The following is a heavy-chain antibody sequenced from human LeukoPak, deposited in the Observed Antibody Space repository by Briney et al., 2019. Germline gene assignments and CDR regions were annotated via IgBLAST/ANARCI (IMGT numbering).Heavy chain of an antibody. CDR2: ISGSGGST. CDR3: AKVRAVADPGWGTMDV. CDR1: GFTFSSYA. Sequence: GGSLRLSCAASGFTFSSYAMSWVRQAPGKGLEWVSAISGSGGSTYYADSVKGRFTISRDNSKNTLYLQMNSLRAEDTAVYCCAKVRAVADPGWGTMDVWGKGTTVTVSS. V-gene: IGHV3-23*01. D-gene: IGHD6-19*01. J-gene: IGHJ6*04.